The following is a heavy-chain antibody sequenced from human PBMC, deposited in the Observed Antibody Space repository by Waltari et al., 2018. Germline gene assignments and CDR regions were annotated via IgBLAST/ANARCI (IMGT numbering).Heavy chain of an antibody. CDR3: ARVLGPYPYYFDY. CDR2: IYHGGDT. Sequence: QVHLQESGPGLVKPSETLSLICAVSGYSISSGYYWGWIRQPPGKGLEWIGSIYHGGDTYYNSSLKSRVTISLDTSKNLFSLKLTSVTAADTAVYYCARVLGPYPYYFDYWGQGTLVTVSS. V-gene: IGHV4-38-2*01. J-gene: IGHJ4*02. CDR1: GYSISSGYY.